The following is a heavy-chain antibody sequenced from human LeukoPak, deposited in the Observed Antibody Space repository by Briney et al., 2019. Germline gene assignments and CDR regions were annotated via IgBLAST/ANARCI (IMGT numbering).Heavy chain of an antibody. CDR2: MYLSGTT. D-gene: IGHD3-22*01. J-gene: IGHJ4*02. CDR1: GDSINSLDL. CDR3: AGLVGRYSSGLYYYYFDY. Sequence: SEILSLTCTVSGDSINSLDLWSWVRQPPGQGLEWIGEMYLSGTTHSNPSVKSRVTISIDKSKNQFFLNLSSVTAADTAVYYCAGLVGRYSSGLYYYYFDYWGQGTLVTVSS. V-gene: IGHV4-4*02.